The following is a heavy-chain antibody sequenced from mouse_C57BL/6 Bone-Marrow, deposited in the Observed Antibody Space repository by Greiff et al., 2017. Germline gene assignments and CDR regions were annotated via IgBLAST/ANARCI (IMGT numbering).Heavy chain of an antibody. Sequence: QVQLQQSGAELARPGASVKLSCKASGYTFTSYGISWVKQRTGQGLEWIGEIYPRSGNTYYNEKLKGKATLTADKSSSTAYIELRSLTSEDSAVYFCAGGCYSACFAYWGQGTLVTVSA. D-gene: IGHD2-12*01. CDR1: GYTFTSYG. V-gene: IGHV1-81*01. CDR2: IYPRSGNT. CDR3: AGGCYSACFAY. J-gene: IGHJ3*01.